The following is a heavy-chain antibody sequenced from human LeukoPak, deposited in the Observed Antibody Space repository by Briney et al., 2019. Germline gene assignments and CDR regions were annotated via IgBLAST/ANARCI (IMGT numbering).Heavy chain of an antibody. CDR2: IDYSGGT. D-gene: IGHD4-17*01. J-gene: IGHJ4*02. CDR3: ARHYYSDPFDY. V-gene: IGHV4-59*01. CDR1: GASISSYY. Sequence: SGTLSLTCTVSGASISSYYMSWVRQPPGKGLEWIGYIDYSGGTNYNPSLKSRVTISVDTSKSQFSLKLSSVTAADTAVYYCARHYYSDPFDYWGQGTLVTVSS.